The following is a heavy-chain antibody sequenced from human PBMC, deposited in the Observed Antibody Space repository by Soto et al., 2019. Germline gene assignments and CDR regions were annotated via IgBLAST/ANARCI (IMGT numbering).Heavy chain of an antibody. J-gene: IGHJ4*02. D-gene: IGHD3-10*01. CDR3: ARSPRSTAPIDY. V-gene: IGHV1-69*01. CDR2: IIPIFGTA. Sequence: QVQLVQSGAEVKKPGSSVKVSCKASGGTFSSYAISWVRQAPGQGLEWMGGIIPIFGTANYAQKFQGRVXXXXXXXXXXXXXXXXXXRSEDTAVYYCARSPRSTAPIDYWGQGTLVTVSS. CDR1: GGTFSSYA.